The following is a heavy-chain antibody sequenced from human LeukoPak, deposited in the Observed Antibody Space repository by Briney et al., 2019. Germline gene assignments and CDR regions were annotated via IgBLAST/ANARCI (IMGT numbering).Heavy chain of an antibody. V-gene: IGHV4-38-2*02. J-gene: IGHJ2*01. CDR1: GYSISSGYY. CDR3: ARDPYSGSYWSYWYFDL. Sequence: SETLSLTCTVSGYSISSGYYWGWIRQPPGKGLEWIGSIYHSGSTYYNPSLKSRVTISVDTSKNQFSLKLSSVTAADTAVYYCARDPYSGSYWSYWYFDLWGRGTLVTVSS. D-gene: IGHD1-26*01. CDR2: IYHSGST.